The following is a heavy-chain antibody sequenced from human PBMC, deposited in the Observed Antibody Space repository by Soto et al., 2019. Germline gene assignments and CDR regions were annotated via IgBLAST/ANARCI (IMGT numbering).Heavy chain of an antibody. Sequence: GASVKVSCKASGGTFSSYAISWVRQAPGQGLEWMGGIIPIFGTANYAQKFQGRVTITADESTSTAYMELSSLRSEDTAVYYCARDNQLGYCSGGSCPGVYYFDYWG. V-gene: IGHV1-69*13. CDR3: ARDNQLGYCSGGSCPGVYYFDY. CDR1: GGTFSSYA. J-gene: IGHJ4*01. D-gene: IGHD2-15*01. CDR2: IIPIFGTA.